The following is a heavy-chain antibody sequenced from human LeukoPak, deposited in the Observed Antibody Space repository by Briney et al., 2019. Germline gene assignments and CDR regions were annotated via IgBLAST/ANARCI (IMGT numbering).Heavy chain of an antibody. CDR3: ARGDYDSSHPRGKTEGSWFDP. J-gene: IGHJ5*02. CDR1: GGSISSSSYY. V-gene: IGHV4-39*07. D-gene: IGHD3-22*01. Sequence: SETLSLTCTVSGGSISSSSYYWGWIRQPPGKGLEWIGSIYYSGSTYYNPSLKSRVTISVDTSKNQFSLKLSSVTAADTAVYYCARGDYDSSHPRGKTEGSWFDPWGQGTLVTVSS. CDR2: IYYSGST.